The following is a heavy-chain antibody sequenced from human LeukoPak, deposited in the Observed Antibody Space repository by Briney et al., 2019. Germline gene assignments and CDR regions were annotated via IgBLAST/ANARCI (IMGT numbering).Heavy chain of an antibody. CDR1: GYTFTGYY. CDR3: ARTSHYVDIAATIPYGIYYFDY. Sequence: ASVKVSCKASGYTFTGYYMHWVRQAPGQGLEWMRWTSAYNGNTNYAQKLQGRVTMTTDTSTSTAYMELRSLRSDDTDVYYCARTSHYVDIAATIPYGIYYFDYWGQGTLVTVSS. V-gene: IGHV1-18*04. D-gene: IGHD5-12*01. J-gene: IGHJ4*02. CDR2: TSAYNGNT.